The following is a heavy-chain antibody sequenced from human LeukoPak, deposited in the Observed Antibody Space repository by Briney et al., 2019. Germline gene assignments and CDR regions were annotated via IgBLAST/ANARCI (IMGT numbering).Heavy chain of an antibody. J-gene: IGHJ4*02. Sequence: PGGSLRLSCAASGFTFSSYAMHWVRQAPGEGLEWVANIKKEGSEKYYVDSVKGRFTISRDNAKNSLYLQMNSLRADDTAVYYCATDYYDSSGYYTGTYWGQGTLVTVSS. CDR1: GFTFSSYA. CDR2: IKKEGSEK. CDR3: ATDYYDSSGYYTGTY. D-gene: IGHD3-22*01. V-gene: IGHV3-7*03.